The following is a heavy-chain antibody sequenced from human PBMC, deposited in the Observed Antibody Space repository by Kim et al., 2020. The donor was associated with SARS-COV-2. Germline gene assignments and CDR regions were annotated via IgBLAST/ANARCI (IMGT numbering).Heavy chain of an antibody. J-gene: IGHJ4*02. V-gene: IGHV5-10-1*01. D-gene: IGHD4-17*01. CDR3: ARQVIHADYGDLDY. Sequence: PAGQGHVTISADKSISTAYLQWSSLKASDTAMYYCARQVIHADYGDLDYWGQGTLVTVSS.